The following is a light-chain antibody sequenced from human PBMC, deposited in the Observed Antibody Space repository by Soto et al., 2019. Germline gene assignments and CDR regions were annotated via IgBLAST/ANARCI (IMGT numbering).Light chain of an antibody. CDR1: SSDVGGYNY. V-gene: IGLV2-11*01. Sequence: QSALTQPRSVSGSPGQSVTISCTGTSSDVGGYNYVSWYQQHPGKAPKLMIYDVSKRPSGVPDRFSGSKSGNTASLTISGLQAEDEADYCCCSYAGSYYVFGTGTKLT. CDR2: DVS. CDR3: CSYAGSYYV. J-gene: IGLJ1*01.